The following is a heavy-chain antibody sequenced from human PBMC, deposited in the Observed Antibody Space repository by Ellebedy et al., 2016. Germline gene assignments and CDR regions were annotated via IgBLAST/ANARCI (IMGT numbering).Heavy chain of an antibody. J-gene: IGHJ6*03. CDR1: GGSISSSYHY. CDR3: ARETVGRRGGYYMDV. V-gene: IGHV4-31*03. Sequence: SETLSLTXSVYGGSISSSYHYWSWIRQHPGKGLEWIGYIHSRGTTYYNPSLKSRVTISIDTSENQFSLELNSVTAADTAVYYCARETVGRRGGYYMDVWGKGTTVTVSS. CDR2: IHSRGTT. D-gene: IGHD3-10*01.